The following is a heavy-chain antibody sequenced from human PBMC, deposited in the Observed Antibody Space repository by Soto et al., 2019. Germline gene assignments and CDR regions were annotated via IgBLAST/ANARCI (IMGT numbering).Heavy chain of an antibody. J-gene: IGHJ4*02. Sequence: SETLSLTCAVSGGSISSGGYSWSWIRQPPGKGLEWIGYIYHSASTYYNPSLKSRVTISVDRSKNQFSLKLSSVTAADTAVYYCARGDFDYGIDYWGQGTLVTVSS. CDR3: ARGDFDYGIDY. CDR2: IYHSAST. CDR1: GGSISSGGYS. V-gene: IGHV4-30-2*01. D-gene: IGHD3-9*01.